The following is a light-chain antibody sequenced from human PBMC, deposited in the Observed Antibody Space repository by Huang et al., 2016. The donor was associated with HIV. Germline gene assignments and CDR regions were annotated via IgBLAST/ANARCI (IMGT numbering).Light chain of an antibody. J-gene: IGKJ3*01. CDR3: MQALQTPRT. CDR2: LGS. CDR1: QSLLHSNGYNY. Sequence: DIVMTQSPLSLPVTPGEPASISCRSSQSLLHSNGYNYLDWYLQKPGQSPHLLIYLGSNRASGVPDRFSGRGSGTDFTLKISRVEAEDVGVYYCMQALQTPRTFGPGTKVDIK. V-gene: IGKV2-28*01.